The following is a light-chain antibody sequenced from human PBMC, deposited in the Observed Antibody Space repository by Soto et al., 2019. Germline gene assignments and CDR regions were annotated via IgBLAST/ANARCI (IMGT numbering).Light chain of an antibody. Sequence: DIQMTQSPSSLSASVGDTVTITCRASQGIIDYLAWYQQRPGKVPKLLIYAASTLQTWVPSRFSGSGAGTDFTLTISSLQPEDVATYYCQKYDTAPQTFGQGTRVEI. CDR1: QGIIDY. CDR3: QKYDTAPQT. V-gene: IGKV1-27*01. J-gene: IGKJ1*01. CDR2: AAS.